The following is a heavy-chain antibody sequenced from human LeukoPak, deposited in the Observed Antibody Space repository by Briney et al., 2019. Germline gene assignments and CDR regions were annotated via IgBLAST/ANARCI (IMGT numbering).Heavy chain of an antibody. J-gene: IGHJ4*02. CDR2: IRGSGGIT. V-gene: IGHV3-23*01. D-gene: IGHD5-18*01. CDR3: SREGTAMVSFDY. Sequence: GGSLRLSCADSLFTFSSYAMSWVRQAPGRGVGGVSAIRGSGGITYYADSERGRFTLSRDNSKNTLYLQMNSLRAEDTAVYYCSREGTAMVSFDYWGQGTLVTVSS. CDR1: LFTFSSYA.